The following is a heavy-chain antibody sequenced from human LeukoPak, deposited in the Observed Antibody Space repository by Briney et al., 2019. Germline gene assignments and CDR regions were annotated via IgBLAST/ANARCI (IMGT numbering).Heavy chain of an antibody. D-gene: IGHD3-10*01. CDR1: GYTFTSYD. CDR2: MNPNSGNT. V-gene: IGHV1-8*02. Sequence: GASVKVSCKASGYTFTSYDINWVRQATGQGLEWMGWMNPNSGNTGYAQKFQGRVTMTRNTSISTAYMELSSLRSEDTAVYYCARHYYGSGSYYRSVDPWGQGTLVTVSS. CDR3: ARHYYGSGSYYRSVDP. J-gene: IGHJ5*02.